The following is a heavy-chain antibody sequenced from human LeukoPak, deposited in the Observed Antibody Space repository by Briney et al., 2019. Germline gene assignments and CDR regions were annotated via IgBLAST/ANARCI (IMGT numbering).Heavy chain of an antibody. D-gene: IGHD3-22*01. CDR2: ISYDGSNK. CDR1: GFTFSSYG. V-gene: IGHV3-30*18. CDR3: AKDAWTYYYDSSGYYDY. Sequence: GGSLRLSCAASGFTFSSYGMHWVRQAPGKGLEWVAVISYDGSNKYYADSVKGRFTISRDNSKNTLYRQMNSLRAEDTAVYYCAKDAWTYYYDSSGYYDYWGQGTLVTVSS. J-gene: IGHJ4*02.